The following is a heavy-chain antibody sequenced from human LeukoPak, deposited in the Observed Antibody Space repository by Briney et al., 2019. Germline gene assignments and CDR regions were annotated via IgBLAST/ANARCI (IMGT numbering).Heavy chain of an antibody. CDR3: ASWGYYYDSSGYLDY. J-gene: IGHJ4*02. V-gene: IGHV4-39*07. CDR1: GGSISSSSYY. Sequence: PSETLSLTCTVSGGSISSSSYYWGWIRQPPGKGLEWIGSIYHSGSTYYNPSLKSRVTISVDTSKNQFSLKLSSVTAADTAVYYCASWGYYYDSSGYLDYWGQGTLVTVSS. D-gene: IGHD3-22*01. CDR2: IYHSGST.